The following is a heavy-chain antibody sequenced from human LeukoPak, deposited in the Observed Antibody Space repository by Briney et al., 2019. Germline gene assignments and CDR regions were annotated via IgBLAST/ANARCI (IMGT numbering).Heavy chain of an antibody. V-gene: IGHV2-5*01. D-gene: IGHD6-13*01. J-gene: IGHJ4*02. CDR2: IYWNDDK. CDR3: AHSPPRPLVRHSPFDY. Sequence: SGPTLVKPTQILTLTCTFSGFSLSTSGVGVVWIRQPPGKALEWLALIYWNDDKRYSPSLKTRLTITKDTSKNQVVLTMTNMDAVDTATYYCAHSPPRPLVRHSPFDYWVQGTLVTVSS. CDR1: GFSLSTSGVG.